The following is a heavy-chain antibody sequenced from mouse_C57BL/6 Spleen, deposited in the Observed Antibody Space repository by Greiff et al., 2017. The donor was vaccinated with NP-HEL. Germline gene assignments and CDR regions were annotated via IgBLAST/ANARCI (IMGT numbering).Heavy chain of an antibody. CDR3: ARWNDYEIYDH. CDR1: GYAFSSSW. CDR2: IYPGDGDT. D-gene: IGHD2-4*01. V-gene: IGHV1-82*01. J-gene: IGHJ2*01. Sequence: QVQLKQSGPELVKPGASVKISCKASGYAFSSSWMNWVKQRPGKGLEWIGRIYPGDGDTNYNGKFKGKATLTADKSSSTAYMQLSSLTSEDSAVYLCARWNDYEIYDHWGQGTTLTVSS.